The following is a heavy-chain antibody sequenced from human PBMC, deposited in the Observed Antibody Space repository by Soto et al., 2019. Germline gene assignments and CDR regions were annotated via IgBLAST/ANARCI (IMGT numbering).Heavy chain of an antibody. J-gene: IGHJ3*02. Sequence: GGSLRLSCAASGFTFSSYGMHWVRQAPGKGLEWVAVIWYDGSNKYYADSVKGRFTISRDNSKNTLFLQMNSLRAEDTAVYFCAKGDCSGGSCYFSAFDIWGQGTMVTVSS. D-gene: IGHD2-15*01. CDR1: GFTFSSYG. V-gene: IGHV3-30*02. CDR2: IWYDGSNK. CDR3: AKGDCSGGSCYFSAFDI.